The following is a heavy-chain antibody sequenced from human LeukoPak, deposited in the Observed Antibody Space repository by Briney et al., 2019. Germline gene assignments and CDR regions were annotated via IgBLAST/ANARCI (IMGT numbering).Heavy chain of an antibody. CDR1: GFIFSNYA. Sequence: GGSLRLSCAASGFIFSNYAMSWVRQAPGKGLEWVSSINFSGGDSTYYADSVKGRFTISRDNSKNTLYLQMNSLRAEDTAIYYCAKTAEYYGSGNIDYWGQGTLVTVSS. J-gene: IGHJ4*02. D-gene: IGHD3-10*01. CDR2: INFSGGDST. V-gene: IGHV3-23*01. CDR3: AKTAEYYGSGNIDY.